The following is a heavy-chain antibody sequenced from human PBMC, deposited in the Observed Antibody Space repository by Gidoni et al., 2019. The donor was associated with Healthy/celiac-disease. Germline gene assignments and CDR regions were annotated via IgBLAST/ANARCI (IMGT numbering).Heavy chain of an antibody. J-gene: IGHJ4*02. CDR2: INHSGST. CDR1: GGSFSGYY. V-gene: IGHV4-34*01. D-gene: IGHD1-26*01. CDR3: ARAPGATTRKGVFDY. Sequence: QVQLQQWGAGLLKPSETLSLTCAVYGGSFSGYYWSWIRQPPGKGLEWIGEINHSGSTNYNPSLKSRVTISVDTSKNQFSLKLSSVTAADTAVYYCARAPGATTRKGVFDYWGQGTLVTVSS.